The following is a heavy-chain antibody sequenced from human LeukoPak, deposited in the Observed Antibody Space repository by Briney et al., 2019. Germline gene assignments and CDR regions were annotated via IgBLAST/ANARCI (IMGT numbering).Heavy chain of an antibody. CDR3: ARDQLDYDFWSGYYTWYYYYYMDV. Sequence: GGSLRLSCTTSGFNFRAYWMGWVRQAPGKGLEWVANIHQHGSKENYLDSVKGRFTISRDNSKNTLYLQMNSLRAEDTAVYYCARDQLDYDFWSGYYTWYYYYYMDVWGKGTTVTVSS. J-gene: IGHJ6*03. D-gene: IGHD3-3*01. CDR2: IHQHGSKE. CDR1: GFNFRAYW. V-gene: IGHV3-7*01.